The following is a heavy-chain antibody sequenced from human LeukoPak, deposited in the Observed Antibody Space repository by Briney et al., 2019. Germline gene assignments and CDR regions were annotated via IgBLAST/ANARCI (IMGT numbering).Heavy chain of an antibody. CDR1: GGSISSSSYY. D-gene: IGHD4-17*01. J-gene: IGHJ2*01. CDR2: IYYSGST. CDR3: ARDEPDYGDYVPPGWYFDL. Sequence: SETLSLTCTVSGGSISSSSYYWGWIRQPPGKGLEWIGSIYYSGSTYYNPSLKSRVTISVDTSKNQFSLKLSSVTAADTAVYYCARDEPDYGDYVPPGWYFDLWGRGTLVTVSS. V-gene: IGHV4-39*07.